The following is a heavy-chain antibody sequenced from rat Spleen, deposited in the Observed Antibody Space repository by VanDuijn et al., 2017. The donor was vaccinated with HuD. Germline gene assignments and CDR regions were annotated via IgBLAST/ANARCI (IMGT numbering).Heavy chain of an antibody. D-gene: IGHD1-10*01. V-gene: IGHV3-3*01. CDR1: AYSITSSYR. CDR2: INSAGTT. CDR3: ARSRYNNYVMDA. J-gene: IGHJ4*01. Sequence: EVQLQESGPGLVKPSQSLSLTCSVTAYSITSSYRWNWIRKFPGNKLEWMGHINSAGTTNYNPSLKSRISITRDTSKNQFFLHVNSVSTEDTATYYCARSRYNNYVMDAWGQGASVTVSA.